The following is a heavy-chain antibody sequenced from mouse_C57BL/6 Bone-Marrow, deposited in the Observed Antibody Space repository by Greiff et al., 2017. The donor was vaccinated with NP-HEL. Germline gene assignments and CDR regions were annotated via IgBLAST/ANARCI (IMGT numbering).Heavy chain of an antibody. CDR3: ASSSGRAWFAY. V-gene: IGHV1-82*01. Sequence: VQLQQSGPELVKPGASVKISCKASGYAFSSSWMNWVKQRPGKGLEWIGRIYPGDGDTNYNGKFKGKATLTADKSSSTAYMQLSSLTSEDSAVYFCASSSGRAWFAYWGQGTLVTVSA. CDR1: GYAFSSSW. CDR2: IYPGDGDT. J-gene: IGHJ3*01. D-gene: IGHD3-2*02.